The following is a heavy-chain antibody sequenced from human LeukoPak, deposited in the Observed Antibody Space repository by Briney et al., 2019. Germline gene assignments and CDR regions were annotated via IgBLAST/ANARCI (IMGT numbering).Heavy chain of an antibody. V-gene: IGHV3-30*18. D-gene: IGHD3-9*01. Sequence: RRSLRLACAASGFSFSTYDMHWVRQAPGKGLEWVAVISSDGSHKYWADSVKGRFTISRDNSKNTVYLQMNSLRAEDTAVYYCAKGSIDWYYFDYWGQGTLVTVSS. CDR3: AKGSIDWYYFDY. CDR2: ISSDGSHK. J-gene: IGHJ4*02. CDR1: GFSFSTYD.